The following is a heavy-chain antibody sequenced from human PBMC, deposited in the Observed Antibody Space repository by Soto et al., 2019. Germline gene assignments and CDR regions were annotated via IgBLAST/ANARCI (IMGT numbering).Heavy chain of an antibody. Sequence: QVQLQESGPGLVKPSQTLSLICSVSGGSITTGDYYWHWIRQSPGKGLECIGYIYHTGSTYYSSLFKSRVTLSVDTSKNQFSLKFSSVPAADTAVYYCARQRGSNYNYHYGLDIWGQGTTVIVSS. CDR2: IYHTGST. D-gene: IGHD6-25*01. CDR1: GGSITTGDYY. CDR3: ARQRGSNYNYHYGLDI. V-gene: IGHV4-30-4*01. J-gene: IGHJ6*02.